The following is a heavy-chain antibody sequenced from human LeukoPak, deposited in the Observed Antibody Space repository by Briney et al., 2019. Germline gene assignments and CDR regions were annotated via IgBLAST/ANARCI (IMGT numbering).Heavy chain of an antibody. CDR3: ARDIDYPSYYYYMDV. D-gene: IGHD4-11*01. J-gene: IGHJ6*03. CDR1: GFTFSSYG. CDR2: ISGSGGST. V-gene: IGHV3-23*01. Sequence: GGSLRLSCAASGFTFSSYGMSWVRQAPGKGLEWVSAISGSGGSTYYADSVKGRFTISRDNSKNTLYLQMNSLRAEDTAVYYCARDIDYPSYYYYMDVWGKGTTVTVSS.